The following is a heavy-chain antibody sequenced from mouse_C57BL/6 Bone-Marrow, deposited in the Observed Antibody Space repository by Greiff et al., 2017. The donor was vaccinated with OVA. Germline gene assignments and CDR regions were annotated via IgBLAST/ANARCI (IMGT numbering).Heavy chain of an antibody. CDR2: INPNYGTT. D-gene: IGHD1-1*01. CDR3: AFYYGSSYRYFDV. Sequence: VQLQQSGPELVKPGASVKISCKASGYSFNDYNMNWVKQSNGKSLEWIGVINPNYGTTSYNQKFKGKATLTVDQSSSTAYMQLNSLTSEDSAVYYCAFYYGSSYRYFDVWGTGTTVTVSS. J-gene: IGHJ1*03. V-gene: IGHV1-39*01. CDR1: GYSFNDYN.